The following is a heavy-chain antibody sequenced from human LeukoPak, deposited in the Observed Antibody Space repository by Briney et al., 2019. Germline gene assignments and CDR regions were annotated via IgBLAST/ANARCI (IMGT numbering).Heavy chain of an antibody. CDR1: GFTFSSYE. V-gene: IGHV3-48*03. CDR3: ARAGYSSSWYDY. CDR2: ISSSGSTI. D-gene: IGHD6-13*01. J-gene: IGHJ4*02. Sequence: GGSLRLSCAASGFTFSSYEMNWIRQAPGKGLEWVSYISSSGSTIYYADSVKGRFTISRDNAKNSLYLQMNSLRAEDTAVYYCARAGYSSSWYDYWGQGTLVTVSS.